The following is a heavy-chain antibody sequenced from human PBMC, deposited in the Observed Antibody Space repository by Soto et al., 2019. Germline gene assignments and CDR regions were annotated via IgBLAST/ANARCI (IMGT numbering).Heavy chain of an antibody. CDR3: AKAAPPSVNRDHLDY. Sequence: EVQLLESGGGLVQPGGSLRLSCAASGFSFSNYAMSWVRQAPGKGLDRVSGISGSGGSTYYADSVRGRFTISRDNSKNTLYLQMNSLRAEDTAVYYCAKAAPPSVNRDHLDYWGQGTLVTVSS. D-gene: IGHD2-21*02. J-gene: IGHJ4*02. CDR1: GFSFSNYA. V-gene: IGHV3-23*01. CDR2: ISGSGGST.